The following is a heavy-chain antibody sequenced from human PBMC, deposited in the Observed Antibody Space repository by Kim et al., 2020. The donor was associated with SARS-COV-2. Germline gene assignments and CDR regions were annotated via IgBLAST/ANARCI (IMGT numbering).Heavy chain of an antibody. J-gene: IGHJ4*02. CDR1: GGSFSGYY. CDR3: ARVGNIVVVPAAIYFDY. D-gene: IGHD2-2*01. Sequence: SETLSLTCAVYGGSFSGYYWSWIRQPPGKGLEWIGEINHSGSTNYNPSLKSRVTISVDTSKNQFSLKLSSVTAADTAVYYCARVGNIVVVPAAIYFDYWGQGTLVTVSS. V-gene: IGHV4-34*01. CDR2: INHSGST.